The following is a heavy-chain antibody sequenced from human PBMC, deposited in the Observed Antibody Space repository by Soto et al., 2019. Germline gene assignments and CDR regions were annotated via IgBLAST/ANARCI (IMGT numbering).Heavy chain of an antibody. V-gene: IGHV4-61*01. CDR3: ARDGHGMDV. CDR2: IFFTGSA. J-gene: IGHJ6*02. CDR1: GGSVSTGSYD. Sequence: SETLSLTCTVSGGSVSTGSYDWSWVRQPPGKGLEWIGKIFFTGSAHYNPSLRNRVTMSVDTSKDQFSLTLTSVTAADTAVYYCARDGHGMDVWGQGTTVTVSS.